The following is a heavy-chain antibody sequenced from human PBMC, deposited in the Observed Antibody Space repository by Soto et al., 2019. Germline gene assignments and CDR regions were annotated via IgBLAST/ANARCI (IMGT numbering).Heavy chain of an antibody. J-gene: IGHJ6*03. D-gene: IGHD6-13*01. Sequence: ASVKVSCKASAYTFTSYDINWVRQATGQGLEWMGWMNPNSGGTDYAQKFQGRVTMTRNTSISTAYMEPSSLRSEDTAVYYCARASRDSSSWYISHYYYYYYMDVWGKGTTVTVSS. V-gene: IGHV1-8*01. CDR1: AYTFTSYD. CDR2: MNPNSGGT. CDR3: ARASRDSSSWYISHYYYYYYMDV.